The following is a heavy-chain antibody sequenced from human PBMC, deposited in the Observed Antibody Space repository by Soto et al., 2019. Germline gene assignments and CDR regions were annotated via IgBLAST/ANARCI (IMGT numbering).Heavy chain of an antibody. V-gene: IGHV1-69*06. CDR2: IIPIFGTA. Sequence: QVQLVQSGAEVKKPGSSVKVSCKASGGTFSSYAISWVRQAPGQGLEWMGGIIPIFGTANYAQKFQVRVTITADKSKSTGYMELSSLRSEDTAVYYCPRRTHYDFWSGSEVWGQGTLVTVSS. CDR1: GGTFSSYA. CDR3: PRRTHYDFWSGSEV. D-gene: IGHD3-3*01. J-gene: IGHJ4*02.